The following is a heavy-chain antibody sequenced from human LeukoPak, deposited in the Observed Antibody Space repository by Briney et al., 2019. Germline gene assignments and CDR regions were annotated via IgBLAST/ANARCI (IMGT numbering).Heavy chain of an antibody. V-gene: IGHV3-9*01. Sequence: GRSLRLSCAASGFTFDDYAMPWVRQAPGKGLEWVSGISWNSGSIGYADSVKGRFTISRDNAKNSLYLQMNSLRAEDTALYYCAKDISLVGATYFDYWGQGTLVTVSS. D-gene: IGHD1-26*01. J-gene: IGHJ4*02. CDR1: GFTFDDYA. CDR2: ISWNSGSI. CDR3: AKDISLVGATYFDY.